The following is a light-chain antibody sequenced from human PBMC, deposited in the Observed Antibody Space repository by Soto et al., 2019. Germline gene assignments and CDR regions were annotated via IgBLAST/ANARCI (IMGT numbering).Light chain of an antibody. Sequence: QLVLTQPPSVSGAPGQRVTISCTGSSSNIGAGYDVHWYQQLPGTGPKLLIYGNSNRPSGVPDRFSGSKSGTSASLAITGLQAEDEADYYCQSYDSSLSALFGGGTKLTVL. CDR3: QSYDSSLSAL. CDR1: SSNIGAGYD. J-gene: IGLJ3*02. CDR2: GNS. V-gene: IGLV1-40*01.